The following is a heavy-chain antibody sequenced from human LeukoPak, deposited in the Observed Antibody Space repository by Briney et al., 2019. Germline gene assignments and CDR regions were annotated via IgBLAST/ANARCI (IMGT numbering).Heavy chain of an antibody. V-gene: IGHV1-46*01. Sequence: ASVKVSCKASGYTSTSYYMHWVRQAPGQGLEWMGIINPSGGSTSYAQKFQGRVTMTRDTSTSTVYMELSSLRSEDTAVYYCARVEIQLWAIDYWGQGTLVTVSS. CDR3: ARVEIQLWAIDY. D-gene: IGHD5-18*01. CDR2: INPSGGST. J-gene: IGHJ4*02. CDR1: GYTSTSYY.